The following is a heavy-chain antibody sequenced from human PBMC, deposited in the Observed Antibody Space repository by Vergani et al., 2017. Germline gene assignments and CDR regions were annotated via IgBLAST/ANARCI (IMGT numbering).Heavy chain of an antibody. CDR2: CDPEDGET. J-gene: IGHJ4*02. CDR1: GYTLTELS. Sequence: QVQLVQSGAEVKKPGASVKVSCKVSGYTLTELSMHWVRQAPGKGLEWMGGCDPEDGETIYAQKFQGRVTMNEDTSTDTAYMELSSLRSEDTAVYYCATARWATPGIFDYWGQGTLVTVSS. V-gene: IGHV1-24*01. CDR3: ATARWATPGIFDY. D-gene: IGHD4-23*01.